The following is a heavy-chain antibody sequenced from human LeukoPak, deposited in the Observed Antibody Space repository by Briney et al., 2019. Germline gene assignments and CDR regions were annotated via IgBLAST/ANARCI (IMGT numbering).Heavy chain of an antibody. V-gene: IGHV4-59*01. D-gene: IGHD3-3*01. CDR3: ARWATIFGTEGFDP. J-gene: IGHJ5*02. CDR2: IYYGGST. Sequence: PSETLSLTCTASGGSISSYYWSWIRQPPGKGLEWMAYIYYGGSTKYNPSLMTRVTISVDTSKNQLSLKLSSVTAADTAVYYCARWATIFGTEGFDPWGQGTLVTVSS. CDR1: GGSISSYY.